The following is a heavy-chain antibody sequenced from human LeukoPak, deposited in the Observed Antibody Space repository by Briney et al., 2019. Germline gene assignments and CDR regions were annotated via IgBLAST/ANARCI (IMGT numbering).Heavy chain of an antibody. CDR2: ISAYNGNT. CDR3: ARGASGPGPKYNFDY. CDR1: GYTFTSYG. J-gene: IGHJ4*02. Sequence: ASVKVSCKASGYTFTSYGISWVRQAPGQGLEWMGWISAYNGNTNYAQKLQGRVTMTTDTSTSTAYMELRSLRSDDTAVYYCARGASGPGPKYNFDYWGQGTLATVSS. V-gene: IGHV1-18*01. D-gene: IGHD1-1*01.